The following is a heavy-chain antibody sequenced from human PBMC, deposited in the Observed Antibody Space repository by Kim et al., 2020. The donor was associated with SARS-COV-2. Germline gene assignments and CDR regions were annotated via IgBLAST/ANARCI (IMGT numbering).Heavy chain of an antibody. CDR2: INTKKGDT. V-gene: IGHV1-18*01. J-gene: IGHJ4*02. D-gene: IGHD3-16*01. CDR3: VRGTWGDVNDY. Sequence: ASVKVSCKTSGDTSSTSGFSWVRQAPGQGLEWMGWINTKKGDTNYVQKFQGRVTMTTDSSTTAAYMELRSLKSDDTAVYYCVRGTWGDVNDYWGQGTLVT. CDR1: GDTSSTSG.